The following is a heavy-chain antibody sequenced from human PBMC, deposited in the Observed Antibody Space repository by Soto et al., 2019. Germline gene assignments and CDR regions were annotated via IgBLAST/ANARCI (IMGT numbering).Heavy chain of an antibody. CDR2: ISYDGSNK. CDR3: AKERQLWLYYFDY. J-gene: IGHJ4*02. V-gene: IGHV3-30*18. Sequence: GGSLRLSCAASGFTFSSYGMHWVRQAPGKGLEWVAVISYDGSNKYYADSVKGRFTISRDNSKNTLYLQMNSLRVEDTAVYYCAKERQLWLYYFDYWGQGTLVTVSS. D-gene: IGHD5-18*01. CDR1: GFTFSSYG.